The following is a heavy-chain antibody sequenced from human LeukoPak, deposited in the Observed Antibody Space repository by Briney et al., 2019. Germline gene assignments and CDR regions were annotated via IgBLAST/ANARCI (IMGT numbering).Heavy chain of an antibody. J-gene: IGHJ5*02. D-gene: IGHD2-2*01. CDR3: ARDPRWLTPDCTTTSCYENYFDP. CDR1: GYSLSSGYL. Sequence: SETLSLTCVVSGYSLSSGYLWAWTQQSPGKGLEWIGSIYHSGRAHYNPSLKSRVTISLETSKNQFSLKLFSVTAADAAVYYCARDPRWLTPDCTTTSCYENYFDPWGQGTLVTVSS. V-gene: IGHV4-38-2*02. CDR2: IYHSGRA.